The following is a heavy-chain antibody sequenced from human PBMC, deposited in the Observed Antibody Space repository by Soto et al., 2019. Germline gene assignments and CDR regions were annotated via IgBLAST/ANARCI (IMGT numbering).Heavy chain of an antibody. V-gene: IGHV5-51*01. CDR3: ARPYGSGSYYKRYAFDI. CDR2: IYPGDSDT. CDR1: GYSFTSYW. J-gene: IGHJ3*02. Sequence: PGESLKISCKGSGYSFTSYWIGWVRQMPGKGLEWMGIIYPGDSDTRYSPSFQGQVTISADKSISTAYLQWSSLKASDTAMYYCARPYGSGSYYKRYAFDIWGRGTMVTVSS. D-gene: IGHD3-10*01.